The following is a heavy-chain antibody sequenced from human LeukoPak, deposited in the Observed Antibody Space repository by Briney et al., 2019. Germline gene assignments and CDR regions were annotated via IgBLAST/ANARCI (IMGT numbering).Heavy chain of an antibody. D-gene: IGHD7-27*01. V-gene: IGHV1-18*01. CDR2: VSAYNGNT. Sequence: ASVKVSCKASGYTFTSYGISWVRQAPGQGLEWMGWVSAYNGNTNYAQKLQGRVTMTTDTSTSTAYMELSSLRSEDTAVYYCACNWGSARGAFDIWGQGTMVTVSS. CDR3: ACNWGSARGAFDI. J-gene: IGHJ3*02. CDR1: GYTFTSYG.